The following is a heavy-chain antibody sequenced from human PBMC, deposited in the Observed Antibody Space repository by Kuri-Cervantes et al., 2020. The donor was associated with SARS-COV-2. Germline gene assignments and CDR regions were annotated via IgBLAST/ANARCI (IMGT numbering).Heavy chain of an antibody. CDR3: ARDHGYSYGLFARHNCFDP. D-gene: IGHD5-18*01. CDR1: GSTFSNYE. V-gene: IGHV4-34*01. J-gene: IGHJ5*02. CDR2: INHSGST. Sequence: ESLKISCIVSGSTFSNYEMNWFRQAPGKGLEWNGEINHSGSTNYNPSLKSRVTISVDTSKNQFYLKLSSVTAADTAVYYCARDHGYSYGLFARHNCFDPWGQGTLVTVSS.